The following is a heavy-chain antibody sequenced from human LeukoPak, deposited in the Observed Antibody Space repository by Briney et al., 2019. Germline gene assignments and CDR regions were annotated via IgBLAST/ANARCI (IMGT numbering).Heavy chain of an antibody. CDR3: ARDQVNDAFDI. Sequence: ASVKVSCKASGYTFTGYYMHWVRQAPGQGLEWMGWITPNSGATHYSQKLQGRVTMSRDTSISTAYMDLSRLTSDDTAVYYCARDQVNDAFDIWGQGTMVTVSS. J-gene: IGHJ3*02. CDR1: GYTFTGYY. V-gene: IGHV1-2*02. CDR2: ITPNSGAT.